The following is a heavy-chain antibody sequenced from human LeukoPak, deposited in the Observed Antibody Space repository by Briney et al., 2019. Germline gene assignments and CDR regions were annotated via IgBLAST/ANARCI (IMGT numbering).Heavy chain of an antibody. CDR2: INPSSGDT. CDR3: ARDPRGTYDY. CDR1: GYTFTAAYN. Sequence: ASLKVSCKASGYTFTAAYNIHWLRQAPGQGPEFMGWINPSSGDTRYAQKLQGRVTVTRDTVISTAYMELSSLTSDDTAVYYCARDPRGTYDYWGQGTLVTVSS. V-gene: IGHV1-2*02. J-gene: IGHJ4*02. D-gene: IGHD5-12*01.